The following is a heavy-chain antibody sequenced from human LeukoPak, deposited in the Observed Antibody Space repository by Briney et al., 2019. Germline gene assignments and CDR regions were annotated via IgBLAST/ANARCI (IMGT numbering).Heavy chain of an antibody. J-gene: IGHJ6*02. Sequence: GGSLRLSCAVSGFTFSSYAMSWVRQAPGKGLEWVSGLSGSGDRIYYADSVKGRFTISRDNSKNTLYLQMNSLRAEDTAVYYCANGAPYYYYTMDVWGQGTTVTVSS. V-gene: IGHV3-23*01. CDR3: ANGAPYYYYTMDV. CDR1: GFTFSSYA. CDR2: LSGSGDRI. D-gene: IGHD3-16*01.